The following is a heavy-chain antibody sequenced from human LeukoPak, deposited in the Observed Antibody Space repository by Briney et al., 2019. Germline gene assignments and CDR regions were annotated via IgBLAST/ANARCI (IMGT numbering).Heavy chain of an antibody. CDR1: GGSITSSSYY. Sequence: TSETLSLTCTVSGGSITSSSYYWGWIRQPPGKGLEWIGTFYHSGNTYYSPSLKSRVTISVDTSKNQFSLKLSSVTAADTAVYYCARRPFSGWVGFDYWGQGALVTVSS. D-gene: IGHD6-25*01. J-gene: IGHJ4*02. V-gene: IGHV4-39*01. CDR3: ARRPFSGWVGFDY. CDR2: FYHSGNT.